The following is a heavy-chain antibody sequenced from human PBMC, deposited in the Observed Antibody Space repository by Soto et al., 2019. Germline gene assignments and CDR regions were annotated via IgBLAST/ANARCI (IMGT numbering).Heavy chain of an antibody. CDR2: IKQDGSER. V-gene: IGHV3-7*03. Sequence: GGSLRLSCTASGFTFSNYWMSWVRQAPGKGLEWVANIKQDGSERYYVDSVEGRFTLSRDNAKNSLHLQMNSLRAEDTAVYYCAKDPLITMIVVVHYFDYWGQGTLVTVS. J-gene: IGHJ4*02. CDR3: AKDPLITMIVVVHYFDY. D-gene: IGHD3-22*01. CDR1: GFTFSNYW.